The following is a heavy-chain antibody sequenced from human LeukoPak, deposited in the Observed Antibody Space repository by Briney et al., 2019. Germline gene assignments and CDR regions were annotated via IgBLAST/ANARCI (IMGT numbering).Heavy chain of an antibody. CDR2: IYYGGST. V-gene: IGHV4-39*01. CDR1: GGSISSSSYY. J-gene: IGHJ6*02. D-gene: IGHD3-3*01. Sequence: SETLSLTCTVSGGSISSSSYYWGWIRQPPGKGLEWIGSIYYGGSTYYNPSLKSRVTISVDTSKNQFSLKLSSVTAADTAVYYCARRSTPADYDFWSGELMDVWGQGTTVTVSS. CDR3: ARRSTPADYDFWSGELMDV.